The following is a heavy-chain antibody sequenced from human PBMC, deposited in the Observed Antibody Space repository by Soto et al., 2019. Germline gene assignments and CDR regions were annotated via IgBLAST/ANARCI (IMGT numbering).Heavy chain of an antibody. CDR3: ARDTHYFFWSGWHTYYYYYYMDV. Sequence: ASVKVSCKASGYTFTSYGISWVRQAPGQGLEWMGWISAYNGNTNYAQKLQGRVTMTTDTSTSTAYMELRSLRSDDTAVYYCARDTHYFFWSGWHTYYYYYYMDVWGKGTTVTVSS. CDR2: ISAYNGNT. J-gene: IGHJ6*03. V-gene: IGHV1-18*01. CDR1: GYTFTSYG. D-gene: IGHD3-3*01.